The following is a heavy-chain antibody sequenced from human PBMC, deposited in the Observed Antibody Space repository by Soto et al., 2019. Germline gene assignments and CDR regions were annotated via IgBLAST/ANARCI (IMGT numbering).Heavy chain of an antibody. Sequence: SETLSLTCTVSGGSVSSGSYYWSWIRQPPGKGLEWIGFVYYSGSTNYNPSLKSRVTISLDTSKNQFSLKLSSVTAADTAIYYCARDKRYYYDSSGYYGNLDYWGQGTLVTVS. CDR3: ARDKRYYYDSSGYYGNLDY. CDR2: VYYSGST. V-gene: IGHV4-61*01. D-gene: IGHD3-22*01. CDR1: GGSVSSGSYY. J-gene: IGHJ4*02.